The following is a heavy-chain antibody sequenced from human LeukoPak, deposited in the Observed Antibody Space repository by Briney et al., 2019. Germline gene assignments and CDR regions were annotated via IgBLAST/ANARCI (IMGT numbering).Heavy chain of an antibody. Sequence: GGSLRLSCRASGFNFNTYGIHWVRQAPGKGLERVAVTWYDGSIKYYGDSVKGRFTISRDNTKNTVYLQMNSLRAEDTAVYYCTRGYYGSGKFDYWGQGTLLTVSS. CDR3: TRGYYGSGKFDY. CDR2: TWYDGSIK. D-gene: IGHD3-10*01. J-gene: IGHJ4*02. CDR1: GFNFNTYG. V-gene: IGHV3-33*01.